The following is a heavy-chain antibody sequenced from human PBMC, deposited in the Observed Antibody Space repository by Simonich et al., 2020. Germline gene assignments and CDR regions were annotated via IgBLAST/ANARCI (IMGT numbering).Heavy chain of an antibody. D-gene: IGHD6-13*01. CDR3: ARHAGFAFDI. CDR2: IYYSGST. J-gene: IGHJ3*02. V-gene: IGHV4-39*01. CDR1: GGSISSSRYY. Sequence: QLQLQESGPGLVKPSETLSLTCTVSGGSISSSRYYWGWIRQPPGKGLEWIGSIYYSGSTYDNPSLKSRVTISVDTSKNQFSLKLSSVTAADTAVYYCARHAGFAFDIWGQGTMVTVSS.